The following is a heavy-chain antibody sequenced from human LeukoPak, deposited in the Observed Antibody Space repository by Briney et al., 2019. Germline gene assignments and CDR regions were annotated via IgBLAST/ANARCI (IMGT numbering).Heavy chain of an antibody. CDR2: IWYDGSNK. CDR1: GFTFSSYG. V-gene: IGHV3-33*06. CDR3: AKVTGGGNSDYFDY. J-gene: IGHJ4*02. D-gene: IGHD2-8*02. Sequence: GGSLRLSCAASGFTFSSYGMHWVRQAPGKGLEWVAVIWYDGSNKYYADSVKGRFTISRDNSKNTLYLQMNGLRAEDTAVYYCAKVTGGGNSDYFDYWGQGTLVTVSS.